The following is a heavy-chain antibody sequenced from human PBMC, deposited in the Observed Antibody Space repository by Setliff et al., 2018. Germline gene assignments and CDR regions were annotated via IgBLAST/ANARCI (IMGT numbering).Heavy chain of an antibody. D-gene: IGHD3-3*01. V-gene: IGHV4-39*07. CDR2: IYYSGST. Sequence: SSETLSLTCTVSGGSISSSSYYWGWVRQPPGKGLEWIGAIYYSGSTYYNPSLKSRVTISLDTSKNQFSLKMSSVTAADTAVYYCARAPITVFGMWGAFDIWGQGTMVTVSS. CDR3: ARAPITVFGMWGAFDI. J-gene: IGHJ3*02. CDR1: GGSISSSSYY.